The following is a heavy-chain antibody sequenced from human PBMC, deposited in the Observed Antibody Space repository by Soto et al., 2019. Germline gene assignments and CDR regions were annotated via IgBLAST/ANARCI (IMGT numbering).Heavy chain of an antibody. CDR2: ISSSSSYI. CDR1: GFTFSSYS. V-gene: IGHV3-21*06. J-gene: IGHJ3*02. Sequence: EVQLVESGGGLVKPGGSLRLSCAASGFTFSSYSMNWVRQAPGKGLEWVSSISSSSSYIYYADSVKGRFTISRDNAKNSLYLQMNCLRAEDTAVYYCAWGDTLGGSPLDGFDIWGQGTMVTVSS. D-gene: IGHD2-15*01. CDR3: AWGDTLGGSPLDGFDI.